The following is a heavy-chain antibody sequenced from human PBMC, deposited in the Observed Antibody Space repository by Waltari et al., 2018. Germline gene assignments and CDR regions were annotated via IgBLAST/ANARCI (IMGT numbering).Heavy chain of an antibody. CDR2: IYYSGST. CDR1: GGSISSYY. Sequence: QVQLQESGPGLVKPSETLSLTCTVSGGSISSYYWSWIRQPPGKGLEGIGYIYYSGSTNYNPSLKSRVTISVETSKNQFSLKLSSVTAADTAVYYGGRVGRFLEWLYYYYYMDVGGKGTTVTVSS. CDR3: GRVGRFLEWLYYYYYMDV. J-gene: IGHJ6*03. V-gene: IGHV4-59*01. D-gene: IGHD3-3*01.